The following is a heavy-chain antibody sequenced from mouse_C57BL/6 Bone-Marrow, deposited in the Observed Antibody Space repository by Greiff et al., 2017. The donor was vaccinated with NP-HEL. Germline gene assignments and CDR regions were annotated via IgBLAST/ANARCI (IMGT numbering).Heavy chain of an antibody. D-gene: IGHD2-4*01. CDR1: GYTFTSYG. J-gene: IGHJ2*01. CDR3: ARGDYDAYYFDY. V-gene: IGHV1-81*01. CDR2: IYPRSGNT. Sequence: VKLQQSGAELARPGASVKLSCKASGYTFTSYGISWVKQRTGQGLEWIGEIYPRSGNTYYNEKFKGKATLTADKSSSTAYMELRSLTSEDSAVYFCARGDYDAYYFDYWGQGTTLTVSS.